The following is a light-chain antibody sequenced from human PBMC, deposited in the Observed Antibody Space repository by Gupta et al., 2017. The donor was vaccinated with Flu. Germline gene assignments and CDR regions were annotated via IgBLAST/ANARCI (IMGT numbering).Light chain of an antibody. V-gene: IGKV3-20*01. CDR3: QQYGSSLPIT. CDR2: GAS. CDR1: QSVSARC. J-gene: IGKJ5*01. Sequence: AGDIHAGGASQSVSARCLARYPQKPDKAPRLLIYGASNRAAGIPDRFSGSGSATDFTLTISIPEPDDLAVYYCQQYGSSLPITFGQGTRLEIK.